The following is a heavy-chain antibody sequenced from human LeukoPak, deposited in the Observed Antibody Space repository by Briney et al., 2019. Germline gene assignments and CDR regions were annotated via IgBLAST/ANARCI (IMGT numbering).Heavy chain of an antibody. D-gene: IGHD2-15*01. J-gene: IGHJ6*02. CDR3: ARNPYMVGGSPYYYYGMDV. V-gene: IGHV3-30*03. Sequence: GGSLRLSCAASGFTFSSYGMHWVRQAPGKGLEWVAVISYDGSNKYYADSVKGRFTISRDNSKNTLYLQMNSLRAEDTAVYYCARNPYMVGGSPYYYYGMDVWGQGTTVTVSS. CDR2: ISYDGSNK. CDR1: GFTFSSYG.